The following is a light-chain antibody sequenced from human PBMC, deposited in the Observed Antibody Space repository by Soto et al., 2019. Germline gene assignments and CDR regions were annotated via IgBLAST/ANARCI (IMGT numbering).Light chain of an antibody. CDR1: SSDVGGYKY. Sequence: QSALTQPRSVSGSPGQSVTISCTGTSSDVGGYKYVSWYQQHPGKAPKLMIYEVNNRPSGVSYRFSGSKSGNTASLTISGLQAEDEADYYCTSYTSYSTYVFGTGTKVTVL. CDR3: TSYTSYSTYV. CDR2: EVN. V-gene: IGLV2-14*01. J-gene: IGLJ1*01.